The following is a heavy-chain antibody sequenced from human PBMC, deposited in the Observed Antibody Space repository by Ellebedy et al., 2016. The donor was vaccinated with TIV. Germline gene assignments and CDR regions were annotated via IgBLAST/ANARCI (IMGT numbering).Heavy chain of an antibody. V-gene: IGHV4-59*08. CDR2: IYYSGST. D-gene: IGHD6-13*01. J-gene: IGHJ3*02. CDR1: GGSISSYY. CDR3: ASHSESIAADGKGAFDI. Sequence: SETLSLXXTVSGGSISSYYWSWIRQPPGKGLEWIGYIYYSGSTNYNPSLKSRVTISVDTSKNQFSLKLSSVTAADTAVYYCASHSESIAADGKGAFDIWGQGTMVTVSS.